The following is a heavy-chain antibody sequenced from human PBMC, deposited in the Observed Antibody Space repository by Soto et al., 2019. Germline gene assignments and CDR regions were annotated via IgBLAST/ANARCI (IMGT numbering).Heavy chain of an antibody. CDR1: GASISSAGYY. V-gene: IGHV4-31*03. Sequence: VQLQESGPGLVKPSQTLSLTCSVSGASISSAGYYWTWIRQHPGKGLEWIGNINYSGTTYYNPSLRSRVSISADTSKNQFSLKLISVTAADTAVYYCARAVSNAFDIWGQGTMVTVSS. D-gene: IGHD4-4*01. CDR3: ARAVSNAFDI. CDR2: INYSGTT. J-gene: IGHJ3*02.